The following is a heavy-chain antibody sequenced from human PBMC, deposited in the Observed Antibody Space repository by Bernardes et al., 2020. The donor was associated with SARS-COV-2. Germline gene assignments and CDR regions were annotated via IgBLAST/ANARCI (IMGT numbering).Heavy chain of an antibody. Sequence: GGSLRLSCTASGFSFSYAMAWVRQAPGKGLEWVSSISGSGSGSYYADSVKGRFTISRDNSKNTLYLHMHSLRGEDTAVYYCAKYAVVLVTTSEYYFDFWGQGTLVTVSS. CDR3: AKYAVVLVTTSEYYFDF. J-gene: IGHJ4*02. CDR1: GFSFSYA. D-gene: IGHD2-21*02. V-gene: IGHV3-23*01. CDR2: ISGSGSGS.